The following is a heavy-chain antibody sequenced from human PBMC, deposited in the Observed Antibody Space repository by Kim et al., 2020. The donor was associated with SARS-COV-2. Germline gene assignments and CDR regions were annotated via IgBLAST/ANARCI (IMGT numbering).Heavy chain of an antibody. V-gene: IGHV3-11*04. D-gene: IGHD3-9*01. J-gene: IGHJ4*02. CDR2: ISSSGSTI. CDR1: GFTFSDYY. CDR3: ARDPKYYDILTGYQGGYFDY. Sequence: GGSLRLSCAASGFTFSDYYMSWIRQAPGKGLEWVSYISSSGSTIYYADSVKGRFTISRDNAKNSLYLQMNSLRAEDTAVYYCARDPKYYDILTGYQGGYFDYWGQGTLVTVSS.